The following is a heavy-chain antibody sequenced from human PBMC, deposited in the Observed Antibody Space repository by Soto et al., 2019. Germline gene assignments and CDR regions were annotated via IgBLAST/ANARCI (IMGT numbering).Heavy chain of an antibody. CDR1: GFTSSSYW. J-gene: IGHJ6*02. Sequence: EVQLVESGGGLVQPGGSLRLSCAASGFTSSSYWMHWVRQAPGKGLVWVSRINSDGSSTSYADSVKGRFTISRDNAKNTLYLQMNSLRAEDTAVYYCARVGGYDYYYYYGMDVWGQGTTVTVSS. CDR3: ARVGGYDYYYYYGMDV. V-gene: IGHV3-74*01. CDR2: INSDGSST. D-gene: IGHD5-12*01.